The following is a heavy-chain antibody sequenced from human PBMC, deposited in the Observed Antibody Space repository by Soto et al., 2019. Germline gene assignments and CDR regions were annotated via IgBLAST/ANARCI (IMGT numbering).Heavy chain of an antibody. CDR2: VNPSGGST. CDR1: GYLFTAYS. V-gene: IGHV1-46*01. D-gene: IGHD2-15*01. J-gene: IGHJ1*01. CDR3: AREENCSGGTCYSEYFHR. Sequence: ASVKVSCKASGYLFTAYSMHWVRLAPGQGLEWMGVVNPSGGSTKYAQNFQGRVTMTRDTSTTTIYMELSSQRSDDTAIYYCAREENCSGGTCYSEYFHRWGQGTLVTVSS.